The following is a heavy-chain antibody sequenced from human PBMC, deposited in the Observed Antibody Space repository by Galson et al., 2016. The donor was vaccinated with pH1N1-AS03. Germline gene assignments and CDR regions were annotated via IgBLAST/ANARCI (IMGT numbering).Heavy chain of an antibody. CDR1: GYSISTGYY. Sequence: SETLSLTCDVSGYSISTGYYWGWIRQPPGKGLEWIGSIYHTGTSHYNPSVKSRVIISIDTSKNQFSLKLSSVSAADTAVYYCVRGGREIRSDAIFPGGADSWGRGTLVSISS. J-gene: IGHJ4*02. D-gene: IGHD2-15*01. CDR3: VRGGREIRSDAIFPGGADS. CDR2: IYHTGTS. V-gene: IGHV4-38-2*01.